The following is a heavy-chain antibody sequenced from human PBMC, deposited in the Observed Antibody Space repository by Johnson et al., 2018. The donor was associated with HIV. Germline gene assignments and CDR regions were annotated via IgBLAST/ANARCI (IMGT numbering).Heavy chain of an antibody. Sequence: VQLVESGGGLVKPGGSLRLSCAASGFTFNNAWMSWVRQAPGKGLEWVGRIKSKSDGGATVYAAPVKGRFTISRDDAKNTLYLQLNSLKTEDTAVYYCTGSSSDAFDIWDQGTMVTVSS. CDR1: GFTFNNAW. D-gene: IGHD6-13*01. CDR3: TGSSSDAFDI. J-gene: IGHJ3*02. V-gene: IGHV3-15*01. CDR2: IKSKSDGGAT.